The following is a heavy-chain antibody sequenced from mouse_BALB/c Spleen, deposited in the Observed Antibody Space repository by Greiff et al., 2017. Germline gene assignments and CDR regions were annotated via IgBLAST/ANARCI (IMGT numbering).Heavy chain of an antibody. CDR2: INSNGGST. Sequence: EVHLVESGGGLVQPGGSLKLSCAASGFTFSSYGMSWVRQTPDKRLELVATINSNGGSTYYPDSVKGRFTISRDNAKNTLYLQMSSLKSEDTAMYYCAREGAYYRYEAWFAYWGQGTLVTVSA. CDR3: AREGAYYRYEAWFAY. CDR1: GFTFSSYG. V-gene: IGHV5-6-3*01. D-gene: IGHD2-14*01. J-gene: IGHJ3*01.